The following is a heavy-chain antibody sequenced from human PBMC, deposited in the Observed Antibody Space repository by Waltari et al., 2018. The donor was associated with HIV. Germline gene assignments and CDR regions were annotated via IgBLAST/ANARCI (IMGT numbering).Heavy chain of an antibody. CDR1: GGSISSGGYS. CDR3: ARDRLSVTPRGGYYYGLDV. V-gene: IGHV4-30-2*01. CDR2: IAQSGTT. D-gene: IGHD4-17*01. Sequence: QLQLQESGSGLVKPSQTLSLTCAVSGGSISSGGYSWTWIRQPPGKGLEWIGYIAQSGTTHHNPPIQSRVTISLDRSKNQFPLKLRSGTAADTVVYYCARDRLSVTPRGGYYYGLDVWGQGTTVTVSS. J-gene: IGHJ6*02.